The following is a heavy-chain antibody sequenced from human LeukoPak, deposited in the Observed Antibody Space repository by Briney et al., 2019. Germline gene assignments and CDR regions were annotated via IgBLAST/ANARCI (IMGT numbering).Heavy chain of an antibody. V-gene: IGHV1-18*01. CDR2: ISAYNGNT. CDR1: GYTFTSYG. J-gene: IGHJ4*02. Sequence: GGSVKVSCKASGYTFTSYGISWVRQAPGQGLEWMGWISAYNGNTNYAQKLQGRVTVTTDTSTSTAYMGLRSLRSDDTAVYYCARVYDSSGYYYDTPVYWGQGTLVTVSS. D-gene: IGHD3-22*01. CDR3: ARVYDSSGYYYDTPVY.